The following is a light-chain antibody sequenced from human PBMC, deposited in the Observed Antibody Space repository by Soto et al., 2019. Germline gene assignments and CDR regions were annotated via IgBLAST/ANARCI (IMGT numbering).Light chain of an antibody. CDR3: QQYNRYWT. J-gene: IGKJ1*01. CDR1: QSISSW. Sequence: DIQMTQSPSTLSASVGDRVTITCRASQSISSWLAWYQQKPGKAPKLLIYKASSLESGDPSRFSGSGSGTEFTLTISSLQPDDFATDYCQQYNRYWTFGQGTKVEIK. CDR2: KAS. V-gene: IGKV1-5*03.